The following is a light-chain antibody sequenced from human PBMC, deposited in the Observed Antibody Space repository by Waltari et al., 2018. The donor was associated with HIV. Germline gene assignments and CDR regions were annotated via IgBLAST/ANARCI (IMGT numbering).Light chain of an antibody. V-gene: IGLV2-14*01. CDR3: SSYTSTRNSYV. CDR1: TSAIGGYDY. Sequence: QSALTQPASVSGSLGQSITISFTGTTSAIGGYDYVSCYQQHPCKAPKLLIYEVNNRPSGVSNRFSGSKSDNTASLTISGLQTEDEADYYCSSYTSTRNSYVCGTGTNVIVL. CDR2: EVN. J-gene: IGLJ1*01.